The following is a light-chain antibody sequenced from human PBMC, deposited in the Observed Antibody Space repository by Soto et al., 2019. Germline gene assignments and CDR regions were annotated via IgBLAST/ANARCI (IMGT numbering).Light chain of an antibody. V-gene: IGKV3-15*01. CDR3: QQYNNWPLT. Sequence: MTQSPSSVSASVGDRITITCRASQDIGGRLAWYQQKPGQAPRLLIYAASTRATGLPARFSGSGSGTEFTLTISSLQSEDFAVYSCQQYNNWPLTFGQGTKVDI. CDR2: AAS. CDR1: QDIGGR. J-gene: IGKJ1*01.